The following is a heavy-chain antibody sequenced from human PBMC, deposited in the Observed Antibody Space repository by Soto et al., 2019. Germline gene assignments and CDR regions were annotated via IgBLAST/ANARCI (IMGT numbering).Heavy chain of an antibody. CDR2: ISMSGTTM. V-gene: IGHV3-48*01. CDR1: GFTFSSYA. CDR3: ARDAIGDATNWFDP. Sequence: GGSLRLSCAASGFTFSSYAMNWVRQSPGKGLEWVSYISMSGTTMFYADSVKGRFTISRDNAKKSLFQQMNSLRGEDTAMYYCARDAIGDATNWFDPWGQGTLVTVSS. J-gene: IGHJ5*02.